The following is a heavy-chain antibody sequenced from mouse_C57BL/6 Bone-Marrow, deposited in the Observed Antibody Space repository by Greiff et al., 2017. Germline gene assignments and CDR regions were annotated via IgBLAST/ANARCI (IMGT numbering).Heavy chain of an antibody. CDR3: AKGNYDGFAY. CDR1: GYTFTSYW. J-gene: IGHJ3*01. V-gene: IGHV1-50*01. D-gene: IGHD2-4*01. CDR2: IDPSDSYT. Sequence: VQLQQPGAELVKPGASVKLSCKASGYTFTSYWMQWVKQRPGQGLEWIGEIDPSDSYTNYNQKFKGKATLTVDTSSSTAYMQLRSLTSDDSAVXYCAKGNYDGFAYWGQGTLVTVSA.